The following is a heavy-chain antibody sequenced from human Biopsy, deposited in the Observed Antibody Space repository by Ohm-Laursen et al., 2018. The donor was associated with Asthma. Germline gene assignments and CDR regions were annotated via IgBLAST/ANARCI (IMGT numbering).Heavy chain of an antibody. J-gene: IGHJ5*02. D-gene: IGHD6-13*01. CDR2: VHSSGST. CDR3: ARATSTWSQSGPHFFDH. V-gene: IGHV4-59*07. Sequence: SDTLSLTCTVSPGSINDYYWNWIRQFPEKGLEWIGYVHSSGSTRFNPSLKSRVTVSVDTSVDQVSLKLSSVSAADTAIYYCARATSTWSQSGPHFFDHWGPGTLVTVSS. CDR1: PGSINDYY.